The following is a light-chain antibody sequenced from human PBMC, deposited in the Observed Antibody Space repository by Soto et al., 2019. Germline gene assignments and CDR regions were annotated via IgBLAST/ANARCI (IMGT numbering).Light chain of an antibody. CDR1: IXDMGSYNR. V-gene: IGLV2-14*01. CDR3: NSFTISSTYV. Sequence: QSVLTQPASVSGSPGQSSTISCSGTIXDMGSYNRVSWYQQYPGKAPKLIIYDVTNRPSGVSSRFSGSKSGNTSSLTICGLQAADDDAYYCNSFTISSTYVSGPGTTVTV. J-gene: IGLJ1*01. CDR2: DVT.